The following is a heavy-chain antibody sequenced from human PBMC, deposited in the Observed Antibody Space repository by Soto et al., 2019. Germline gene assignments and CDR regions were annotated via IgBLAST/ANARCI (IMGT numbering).Heavy chain of an antibody. CDR1: RPTFSRYV. V-gene: IGHV3-23*01. D-gene: IGHD3-10*01. CDR3: VRGSKDYYPGSRIFDF. CDR2: ITDTGGDA. J-gene: IGHJ4*02. Sequence: HLGRPTRISCASCRPTFSRYVMSCVRQSPWEGLEWVSAITDTGGDAKYADSVRGPFAISRDNSKNTLYLQMSALRAEDSAIYFCVRGSKDYYPGSRIFDFWGRGTLVTVSS.